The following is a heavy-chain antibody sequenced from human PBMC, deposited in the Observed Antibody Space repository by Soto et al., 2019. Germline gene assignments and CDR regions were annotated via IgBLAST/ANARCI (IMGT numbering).Heavy chain of an antibody. J-gene: IGHJ4*02. CDR1: GYSFTNYW. Sequence: VQLVQSRAEVKKPGESLKISCQGSGYSFTNYWIGWVRQMPGTGLEWLGSIYPGNSNTRYSPSFEGQVTMSADKSINTAYLQWSSMRASDTAIYFCARPSDVGLAASFEYWGQGTQVTVAS. CDR3: ARPSDVGLAASFEY. V-gene: IGHV5-51*01. CDR2: IYPGNSNT.